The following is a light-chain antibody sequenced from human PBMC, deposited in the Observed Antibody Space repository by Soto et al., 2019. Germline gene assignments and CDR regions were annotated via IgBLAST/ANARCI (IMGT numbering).Light chain of an antibody. Sequence: QSALTQPASVSGSPGQSVTTSCTGTSSDVGGYNYVSWYQHHPGKAPKLMIYEVSNRPSGVSNRFSGSKSGNTASLTISGLQAEDEADYYCSSYTSISTYVFGTGTKVTVL. CDR3: SSYTSISTYV. CDR1: SSDVGGYNY. V-gene: IGLV2-14*01. J-gene: IGLJ1*01. CDR2: EVS.